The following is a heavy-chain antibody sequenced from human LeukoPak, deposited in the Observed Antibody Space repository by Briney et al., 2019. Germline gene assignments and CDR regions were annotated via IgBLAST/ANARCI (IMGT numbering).Heavy chain of an antibody. CDR2: VYYSGST. D-gene: IGHD1-26*01. CDR1: GGSITSRDHY. V-gene: IGHV4-39*01. Sequence: SETLSLTCSISGGSITSRDHYWAWIRQPPGKGLEWIASVYYSGSTYYDTTLQSRVTLSVDTSGNQFSLRVTSVTAADTAVYYCARHVRRTWEPLAAFASWGQGILVTVSS. J-gene: IGHJ4*02. CDR3: ARHVRRTWEPLAAFAS.